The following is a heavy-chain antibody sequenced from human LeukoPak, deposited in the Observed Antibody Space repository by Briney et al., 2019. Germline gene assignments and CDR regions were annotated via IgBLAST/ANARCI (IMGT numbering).Heavy chain of an antibody. Sequence: GSSVKVSCKASGGTFSSYAISWVRQAPGQGLEWMGGITPIFGTANYAQKFQGRVTITADESTSTAYMELSSLRSEDTAVYYCARDLLHRGYAFDIWGQGTMVTVSS. CDR1: GGTFSSYA. V-gene: IGHV1-69*01. CDR3: ARDLLHRGYAFDI. D-gene: IGHD5-12*01. CDR2: ITPIFGTA. J-gene: IGHJ3*02.